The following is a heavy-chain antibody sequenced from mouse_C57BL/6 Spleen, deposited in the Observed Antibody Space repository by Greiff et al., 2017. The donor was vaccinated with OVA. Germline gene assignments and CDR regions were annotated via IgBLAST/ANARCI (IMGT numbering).Heavy chain of an antibody. J-gene: IGHJ3*01. Sequence: QVQLQQPGAELVKPGASVKLSCKASGYTFTSYWMQWVKQRPGQGLEWIGEIDPSNSYTNYNQKFKGKATLTVDTSSSPAYMQLRRLTSEDSAVYYCAGEDSNFGDWGQGTLVTVSA. CDR1: GYTFTSYW. D-gene: IGHD2-5*01. CDR3: AGEDSNFGD. CDR2: IDPSNSYT. V-gene: IGHV1-50*01.